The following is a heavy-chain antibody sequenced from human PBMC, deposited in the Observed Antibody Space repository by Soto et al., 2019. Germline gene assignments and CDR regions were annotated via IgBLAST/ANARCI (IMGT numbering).Heavy chain of an antibody. V-gene: IGHV1-2*04. CDR2: INPNTGGT. Sequence: QVQLVQSGTEVKKPGASVNVSCKASGYTFIDYYIHWVRQAPGQGLEWMGRINPNTGGTYYAQNFQAWVTMTRDTSLSTASMELTRLRSDATAVYYWARVNGDAPPRGMDVWGQGTTVTVSS. D-gene: IGHD2-8*01. CDR1: GYTFIDYY. CDR3: ARVNGDAPPRGMDV. J-gene: IGHJ6*02.